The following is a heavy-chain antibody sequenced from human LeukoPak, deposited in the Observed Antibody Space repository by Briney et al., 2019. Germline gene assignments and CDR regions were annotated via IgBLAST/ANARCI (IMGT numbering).Heavy chain of an antibody. V-gene: IGHV3-9*01. CDR2: ISWNSGSI. CDR1: GFTFDDYA. Sequence: GGSLRLSCAASGFTFDDYAMHWVRQASGKGLEWVSGISWNSGSIGYADSVKGRFTISRDNAKNSLYLQMNSLRAEDTALHYCAKGRSAAEAVYDYWGQGTLVTVSS. D-gene: IGHD6-13*01. J-gene: IGHJ4*02. CDR3: AKGRSAAEAVYDY.